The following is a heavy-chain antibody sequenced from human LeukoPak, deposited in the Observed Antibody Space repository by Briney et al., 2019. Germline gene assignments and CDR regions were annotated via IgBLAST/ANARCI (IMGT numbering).Heavy chain of an antibody. D-gene: IGHD3-16*01. J-gene: IGHJ4*02. Sequence: SETLSLTCTVSGGSISSYYWSWIRQPPGKGLEWIGSICYSGSTYYNPSLKSRVTISVDTSKNQFSLKLSSVTAADTAVYYCARWQVWGSQFYWGQGTLVTVSS. CDR2: ICYSGST. CDR1: GGSISSYY. CDR3: ARWQVWGSQFY. V-gene: IGHV4-59*05.